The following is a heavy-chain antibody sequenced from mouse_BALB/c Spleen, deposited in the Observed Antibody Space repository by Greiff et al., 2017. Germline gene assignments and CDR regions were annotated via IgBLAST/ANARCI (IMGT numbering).Heavy chain of an antibody. CDR1: GFAFSSYD. CDR2: ISSGGGST. CDR3: ARNYGSYYFDY. J-gene: IGHJ2*01. Sequence: EVQVVESGGGLVKPGGSLKLSCAASGFAFSSYDMSWVRQTPEKRLEWVAYISSGGGSTYYPDTVKGRFTISRDNAKNTLYLQMSSLKSEDTAMYYCARNYGSYYFDYWGQGTTLTVSS. D-gene: IGHD1-1*01. V-gene: IGHV5-12-1*01.